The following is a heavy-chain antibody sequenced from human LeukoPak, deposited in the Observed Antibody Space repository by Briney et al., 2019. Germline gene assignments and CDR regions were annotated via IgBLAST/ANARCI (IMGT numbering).Heavy chain of an antibody. D-gene: IGHD1-26*01. CDR2: INHSGST. J-gene: IGHJ6*02. Sequence: PSETLSLTCAVCGGSFSGYYWSWIRQPPGKGLEWIGEINHSGSTNYNPSLKSRVTISVDTSKNQFSLKLSSVTAADTAVYYCARWQKGSYRYYYYYYGMDVWGQGTTVTVSS. CDR1: GGSFSGYY. CDR3: ARWQKGSYRYYYYYYGMDV. V-gene: IGHV4-34*01.